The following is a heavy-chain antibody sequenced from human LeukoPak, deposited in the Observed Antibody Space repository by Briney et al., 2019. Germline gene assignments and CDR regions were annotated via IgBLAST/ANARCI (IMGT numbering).Heavy chain of an antibody. D-gene: IGHD4-17*01. V-gene: IGHV3-23*01. J-gene: IGHJ6*03. CDR2: ISGSGGST. Sequence: GGSLRLSCAASGFTFSSYAMSWVRQAPGKGLEWVSAISGSGGSTYYADSVKGRFTISRDNSKNTLYLQMNSRRAEATAVYYCAKEGGDYKSYYYYYYMDVWGKGTTVTVSS. CDR3: AKEGGDYKSYYYYYYMDV. CDR1: GFTFSSYA.